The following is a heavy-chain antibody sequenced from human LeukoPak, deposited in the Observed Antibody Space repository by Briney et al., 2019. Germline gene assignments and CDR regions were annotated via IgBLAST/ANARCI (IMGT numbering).Heavy chain of an antibody. CDR3: ARDHGIAAAGTFDY. V-gene: IGHV1-69*01. CDR2: IIPIFGTA. J-gene: IGHJ4*02. D-gene: IGHD6-13*01. Sequence: GSSVKVSCKASGGTFSSYAISWVRQAPGQGLEWMGGIIPIFGTANYAQKFQGRATITADESTSTAYMELSSLRSEDTAVYYCARDHGIAAAGTFDYWGQGTLVTVSS. CDR1: GGTFSSYA.